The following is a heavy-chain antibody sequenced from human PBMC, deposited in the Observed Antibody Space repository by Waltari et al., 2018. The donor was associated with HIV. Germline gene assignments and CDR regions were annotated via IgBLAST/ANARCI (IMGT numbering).Heavy chain of an antibody. J-gene: IGHJ4*02. Sequence: EVQLVESGGGLVKPGGSLRLSCAASGFTFRTSNLNWSRQAPGKGLEWVSSISSVGSYIYYPDSFKGRFTISRDNAKNSLYLQMNSLRAEDTAVYYCAGGGYDYAWGTYRPFDYWGQGTLVTVSS. V-gene: IGHV3-21*03. CDR3: AGGGYDYAWGTYRPFDY. CDR1: GFTFRTSN. D-gene: IGHD3-16*02. CDR2: ISSVGSYI.